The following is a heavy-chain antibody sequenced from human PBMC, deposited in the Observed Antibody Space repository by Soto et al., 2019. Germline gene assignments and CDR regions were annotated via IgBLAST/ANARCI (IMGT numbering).Heavy chain of an antibody. CDR2: ISWNSGSI. D-gene: IGHD5-12*01. Sequence: EVQLVESGGGLVQPGRSLRLSCAASGFTFDDYAMHWVRQAPGKGLEWVSGISWNSGSIGYADSVKGRFTISRDNAKNSLYLQTNSVRAEDTALYYCAKLSRYSGYDGGYFDYWGQGTLVTVSS. CDR3: AKLSRYSGYDGGYFDY. J-gene: IGHJ4*02. CDR1: GFTFDDYA. V-gene: IGHV3-9*01.